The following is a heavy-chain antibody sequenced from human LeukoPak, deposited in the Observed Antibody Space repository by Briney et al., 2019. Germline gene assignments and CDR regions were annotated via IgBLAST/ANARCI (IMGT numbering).Heavy chain of an antibody. J-gene: IGHJ4*02. V-gene: IGHV3-30*04. CDR2: MSHDGINK. CDR3: ARDNFQHGGDNYGSHYFDY. Sequence: PGRSLRLSCVASGFTFSSYSMHWVRQAPGKGLEWVAVMSHDGINKYCADSVKGRFTISRDISKDTLYLQMNSLRAEDTAVYYCARDNFQHGGDNYGSHYFDYWGQGTLVAVFS. CDR1: GFTFSSYS. D-gene: IGHD5-18*01.